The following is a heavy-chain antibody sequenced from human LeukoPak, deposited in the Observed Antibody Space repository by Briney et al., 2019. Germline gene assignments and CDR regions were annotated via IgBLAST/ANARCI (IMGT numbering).Heavy chain of an antibody. V-gene: IGHV3-23*01. Sequence: GGSLRLSSAASGSTFSTYGMSWVRQAPGKGLEWASGIHSSGGITYYADSVKGRFTISRDNSKNTLYLQMNSLGAEDTAIYYCAKDKGLTALSTFDYWGQGTLVTVSS. J-gene: IGHJ4*02. CDR2: IHSSGGIT. CDR3: AKDKGLTALSTFDY. D-gene: IGHD2-8*01. CDR1: GSTFSTYG.